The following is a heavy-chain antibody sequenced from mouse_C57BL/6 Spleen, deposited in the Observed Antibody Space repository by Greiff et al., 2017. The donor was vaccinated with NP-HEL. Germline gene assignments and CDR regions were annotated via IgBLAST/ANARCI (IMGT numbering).Heavy chain of an antibody. D-gene: IGHD2-1*01. CDR1: GYSITSGYY. J-gene: IGHJ3*01. CDR2: ISYDGSN. Sequence: EVQRVESGPGLVKPSQSLSLTCSVTGYSITSGYYWNWIRQFPGNKLEWMGYISYDGSNNYNPSLKNRISITRDTSKNQFFLKLNSVTTEDTATYYCARDGNYVAYWGQGTLVTVSA. V-gene: IGHV3-6*01. CDR3: ARDGNYVAY.